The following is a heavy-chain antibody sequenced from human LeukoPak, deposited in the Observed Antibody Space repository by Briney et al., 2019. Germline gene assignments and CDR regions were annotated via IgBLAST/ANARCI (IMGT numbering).Heavy chain of an antibody. CDR2: IKKDGNEA. CDR3: ARGGLELRSLDY. Sequence: PGGSLRLSCAGSGFTFSSYWMNWVRQAPGKGLEWVAIIKKDGNEAFYVDSVKGRFTISRDNAKNSLYLQMNSLRAEDTAVYYCARGGLELRSLDYWGQGTLVTVSS. CDR1: GFTFSSYW. D-gene: IGHD1-7*01. J-gene: IGHJ4*02. V-gene: IGHV3-7*03.